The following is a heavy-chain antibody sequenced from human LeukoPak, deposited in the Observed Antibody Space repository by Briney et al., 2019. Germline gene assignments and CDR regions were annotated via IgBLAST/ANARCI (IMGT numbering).Heavy chain of an antibody. Sequence: GASVKVSCKASGYTFTSYDINWVRQATGQGLEWMGWMNPNSGNTGYAQKFQGRVTITRNTSISTAYMELSSLRPEDTAVYYCARGPPDTAMVGDYFDYWGQGTLVTVSS. J-gene: IGHJ4*02. CDR3: ARGPPDTAMVGDYFDY. V-gene: IGHV1-8*03. CDR1: GYTFTSYD. CDR2: MNPNSGNT. D-gene: IGHD5-18*01.